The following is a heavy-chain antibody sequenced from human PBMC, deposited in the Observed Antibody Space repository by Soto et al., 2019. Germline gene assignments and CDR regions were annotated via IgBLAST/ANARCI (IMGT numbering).Heavy chain of an antibody. CDR1: GFLISANA. CDR3: AKGSVWTWFDP. Sequence: GGSLRLSCAASGFLISANAMSWVRQAPGGGLEWVSTISGSAGVAFYADSVSGRFIISRDISKNTLYLQLSTLRADDMARYYCAKGSVWTWFDPWGQGILVTVS. J-gene: IGHJ5*02. D-gene: IGHD2-21*01. V-gene: IGHV3-23*01. CDR2: ISGSAGVA.